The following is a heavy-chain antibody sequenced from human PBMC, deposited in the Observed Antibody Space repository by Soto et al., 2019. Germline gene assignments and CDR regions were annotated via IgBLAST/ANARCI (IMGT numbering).Heavy chain of an antibody. Sequence: QVQLVQSGAEEKKPGASVKVSCKASGYTFTSYAMHWVRQAPGQRLEWMGWINAGNGNTKYSQKFQGRVTITRDTSASIAYMELSSLRSEDTAVYYCASEAIAAAAVYGMDVWGQGTTVTVSS. D-gene: IGHD6-13*01. CDR3: ASEAIAAAAVYGMDV. CDR1: GYTFTSYA. J-gene: IGHJ6*02. CDR2: INAGNGNT. V-gene: IGHV1-3*05.